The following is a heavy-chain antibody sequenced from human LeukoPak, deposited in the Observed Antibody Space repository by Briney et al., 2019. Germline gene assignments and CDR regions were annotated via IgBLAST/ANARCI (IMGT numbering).Heavy chain of an antibody. D-gene: IGHD6-13*01. V-gene: IGHV3-48*03. CDR3: AREPPTIIAAAGTADY. CDR2: ISSSGSTI. Sequence: PGGSLRLSCAASGFTFSSYEMNWVRQAPGKGLEWVSYISSSGSTIYYADSVKGRFTISRDNAKNSLYLQMNSLRAEDTAVYYCAREPPTIIAAAGTADYWGQGTLVTVSS. J-gene: IGHJ4*02. CDR1: GFTFSSYE.